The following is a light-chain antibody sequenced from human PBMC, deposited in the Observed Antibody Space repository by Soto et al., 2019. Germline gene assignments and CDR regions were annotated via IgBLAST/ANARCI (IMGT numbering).Light chain of an antibody. CDR1: QGIRND. J-gene: IGKJ1*01. Sequence: DIQMTQSPSSLSASVGDRVTITCRAIQGIRNDLGWYQQNPGKAPKRLIYAASSLQSGVPSRFSGSGSGTEFTLTISSLQPEDFATYYCLQHNSYPWTFGQGPKVEIK. CDR2: AAS. CDR3: LQHNSYPWT. V-gene: IGKV1-17*01.